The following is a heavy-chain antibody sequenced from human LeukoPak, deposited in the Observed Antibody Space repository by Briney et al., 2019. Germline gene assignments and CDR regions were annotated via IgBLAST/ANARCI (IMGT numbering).Heavy chain of an antibody. CDR1: GYVFNSFG. V-gene: IGHV1-18*01. D-gene: IGHD6-19*01. CDR2: VSAYKGYT. Sequence: ASVKVSCKTSGYVFNSFGITWLRQAPGQGLEWMGWVSAYKGYTSHAQKFQDRVIMTADTSTTTAYMELRNLKSDDTAVYYCAREAVSFVAVANDGYFDFWGQGSLVIVSS. CDR3: AREAVSFVAVANDGYFDF. J-gene: IGHJ4*02.